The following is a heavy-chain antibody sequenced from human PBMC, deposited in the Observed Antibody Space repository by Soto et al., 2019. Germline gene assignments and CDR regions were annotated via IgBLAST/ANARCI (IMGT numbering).Heavy chain of an antibody. D-gene: IGHD6-19*01. CDR2: INPSGGST. Sequence: QVQLVQSGAEVKKPGASVKVSCKASGYTFTSYYMHWVRQAPGQGLEWMGIINPSGGSTSYAQKFQGRATMTRDTSRSTVYMELSSLRSEDTAVYYCARDRSSGWYWFDPWGQGTLVTVSS. CDR3: ARDRSSGWYWFDP. V-gene: IGHV1-46*01. CDR1: GYTFTSYY. J-gene: IGHJ5*02.